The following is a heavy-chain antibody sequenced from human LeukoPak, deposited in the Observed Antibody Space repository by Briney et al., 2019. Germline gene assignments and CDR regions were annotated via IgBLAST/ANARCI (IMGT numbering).Heavy chain of an antibody. CDR3: AREDSTWFDP. V-gene: IGHV4-59*01. D-gene: IGHD2/OR15-2a*01. CDR2: IYYTGST. Sequence: SETLSLTCTVSGGFISSYYWSWIRQPPGKGLEWIGYIYYTGSTNYNPSLKSRVTISVDTSKNQFSLNLSSVTAADTALYYCAREDSTWFDPWGQGTLVTVSS. J-gene: IGHJ5*02. CDR1: GGFISSYY.